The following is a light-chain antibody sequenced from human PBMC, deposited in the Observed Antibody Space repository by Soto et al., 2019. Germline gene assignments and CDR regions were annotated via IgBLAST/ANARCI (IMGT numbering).Light chain of an antibody. CDR3: QHYSDWPLT. Sequence: EIVMTQSPATLSVSPGEGATLSCRASHGIGTALAWYQQKPGQTPRLLMYGASIRATGDPARFSGSASGTEFTLTITSLQSEDFAVYYCQHYSDWPLTFGGGTKVESK. CDR1: HGIGTA. CDR2: GAS. V-gene: IGKV3-15*01. J-gene: IGKJ4*01.